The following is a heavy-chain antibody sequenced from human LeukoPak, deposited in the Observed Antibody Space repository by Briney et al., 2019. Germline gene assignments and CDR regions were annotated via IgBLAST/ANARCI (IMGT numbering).Heavy chain of an antibody. V-gene: IGHV4-59*01. D-gene: IGHD3-22*01. CDR3: ARWGHFDTSGYFVADY. J-gene: IGHJ4*02. CDR2: IYYTGTT. Sequence: KPSETLSLTCTVSDGSISSYYWNWFRQPPGKGLEWIGHIYYTGTTHYNPPLKSRVSISIDTSKNQFSLKLRSVTAVDTAVYYCARWGHFDTSGYFVADYWGQGTLITVSS. CDR1: DGSISSYY.